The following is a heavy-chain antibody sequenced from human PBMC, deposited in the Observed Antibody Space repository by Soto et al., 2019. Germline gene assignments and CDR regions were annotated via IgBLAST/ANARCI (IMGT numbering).Heavy chain of an antibody. Sequence: QVQLVESGGGVVQPGRSLRLSCAASGFTFSRYGMHWVRQAPGKGLEWVAVLSHDGRNKDYADSVKGRFTLSRDNSKNTLYLQMNILRVEDTAVYYCAKDRSSSWSFDYWGQGTLVTVSA. J-gene: IGHJ4*02. CDR3: AKDRSSSWSFDY. V-gene: IGHV3-30*18. D-gene: IGHD6-13*01. CDR1: GFTFSRYG. CDR2: LSHDGRNK.